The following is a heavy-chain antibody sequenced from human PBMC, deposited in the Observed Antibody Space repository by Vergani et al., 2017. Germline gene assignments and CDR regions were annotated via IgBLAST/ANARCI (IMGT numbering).Heavy chain of an antibody. CDR1: GGSISSYY. D-gene: IGHD5-12*01. V-gene: IGHV4-59*01. Sequence: QVQLQESGPGLVKPSETLSLTCTVSGGSISSYYWSWIRQPPGKGLEWIGYIYYSGSTNDNPSLKSRVTISVDTSKNQFSLKLSSVTAADTAVYYCARVKWVVATPDAFDIWGQGTMVTVSS. CDR2: IYYSGST. J-gene: IGHJ3*02. CDR3: ARVKWVVATPDAFDI.